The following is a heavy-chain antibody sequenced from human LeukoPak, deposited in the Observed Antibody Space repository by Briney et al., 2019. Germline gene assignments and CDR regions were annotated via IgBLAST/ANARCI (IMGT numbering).Heavy chain of an antibody. Sequence: SETPSLTCTVSGGSISSSSYYWGWIRQPPGKGLEWIGSIGYSGSTYYNPSLKSRVTISVDTSKNQFSLKLSSVTAADTAVYYCARLDSFSPSYWGQGTLVTVSS. V-gene: IGHV4-39*01. J-gene: IGHJ4*02. CDR1: GGSISSSSYY. CDR3: ARLDSFSPSY. D-gene: IGHD3-22*01. CDR2: IGYSGST.